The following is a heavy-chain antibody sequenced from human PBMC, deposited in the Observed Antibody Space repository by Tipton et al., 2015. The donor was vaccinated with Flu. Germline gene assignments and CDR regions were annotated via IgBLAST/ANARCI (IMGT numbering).Heavy chain of an antibody. CDR1: DYSIVSDYY. CDR3: ARGSGDANTYFDS. V-gene: IGHV4-38-2*02. J-gene: IGHJ4*02. Sequence: TLSLTCSVSDYSIVSDYYWGWIRQSPRKGLEYLGSMYHSGNTHYNPSLKSRVTVSVDTSKNQFSLKLRSVTAADTAVYYCARGSGDANTYFDSWGQGTLVTVSS. D-gene: IGHD6-19*01. CDR2: MYHSGNT.